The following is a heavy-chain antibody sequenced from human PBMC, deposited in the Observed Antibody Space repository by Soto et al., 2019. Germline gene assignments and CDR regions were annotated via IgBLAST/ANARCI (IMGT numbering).Heavy chain of an antibody. CDR3: ATDIVVVPAAMGGYYYYGMDV. J-gene: IGHJ6*02. D-gene: IGHD2-2*01. Sequence: SVKVSCKASGGTFSSYAISWVRQAPGQGLEWMGGIIPIFGTANYAQKFQGRVTITADESTSTAYMELSSLRSEDTAVYYCATDIVVVPAAMGGYYYYGMDVWGQGTTVTVSS. V-gene: IGHV1-69*13. CDR1: GGTFSSYA. CDR2: IIPIFGTA.